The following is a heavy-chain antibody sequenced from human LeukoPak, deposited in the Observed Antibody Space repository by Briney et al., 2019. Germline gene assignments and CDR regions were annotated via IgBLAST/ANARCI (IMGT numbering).Heavy chain of an antibody. CDR2: IYPGDSDT. V-gene: IGHV5-51*01. J-gene: IGHJ5*02. CDR3: ARLADDSSGYYSNWFDP. Sequence: GESLKISCKGSGSRFTSYWIGWVRQMPGKGLEWMGIIYPGDSDTRYGPSFQGQVTISADKSISTAYLQWSSLKASDTAMYYCARLADDSSGYYSNWFDPWGQGTLVTVSS. D-gene: IGHD3-22*01. CDR1: GSRFTSYW.